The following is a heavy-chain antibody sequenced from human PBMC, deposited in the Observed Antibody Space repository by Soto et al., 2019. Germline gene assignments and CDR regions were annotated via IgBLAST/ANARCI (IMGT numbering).Heavy chain of an antibody. Sequence: GSLRLSCAASGFTFSSYGMHWVRQAPGKGLEWVAVISYDGSNKYYADSVKGRFTISRDNSKNTLYLQMNSLRAEDTAVYYCAKDGYSGYDYPYFDYWGQGTLVTVSS. CDR1: GFTFSSYG. V-gene: IGHV3-30*18. J-gene: IGHJ4*02. CDR3: AKDGYSGYDYPYFDY. D-gene: IGHD5-12*01. CDR2: ISYDGSNK.